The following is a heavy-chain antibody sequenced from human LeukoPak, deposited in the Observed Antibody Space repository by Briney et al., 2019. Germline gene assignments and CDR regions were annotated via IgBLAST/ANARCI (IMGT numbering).Heavy chain of an antibody. Sequence: GASVKVSCKASGYTFTGYYMHWVRQAPGQGLEWMGIINPSGGSTSYAQKFQGRVTMTRDTSTSTVYMELSSLRSEDTAVYYCARVSGYNWNHRKYYFDYWGQGTLVTVSS. J-gene: IGHJ4*02. CDR3: ARVSGYNWNHRKYYFDY. D-gene: IGHD1-14*01. V-gene: IGHV1-46*01. CDR1: GYTFTGYY. CDR2: INPSGGST.